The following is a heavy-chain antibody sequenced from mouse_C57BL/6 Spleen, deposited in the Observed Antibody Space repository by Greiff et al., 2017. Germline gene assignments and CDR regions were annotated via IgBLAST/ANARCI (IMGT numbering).Heavy chain of an antibody. CDR2: IDPSDSET. Sequence: QVHLQQPGAELVRPGSSVKLSCKASGYTFTSYWMHWVKQRPIQGLEWIGNIDPSDSETHYNQKFKDKATLTVDKSSSTAYMQLSSLTSEDSAVYDGASLYDYDGAMDYWGQGTSGTVSS. D-gene: IGHD2-4*01. J-gene: IGHJ4*01. V-gene: IGHV1-52*01. CDR1: GYTFTSYW. CDR3: ASLYDYDGAMDY.